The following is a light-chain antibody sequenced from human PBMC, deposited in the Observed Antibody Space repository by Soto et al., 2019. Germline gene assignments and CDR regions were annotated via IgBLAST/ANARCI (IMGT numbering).Light chain of an antibody. J-gene: IGKJ1*01. V-gene: IGKV4-1*01. Sequence: DIVMTQSPDSLAVSLGERATINCKSSQSVLYSSNNKNYLAWYQQKPGQPPKLLIYCASTRESGVPDRFSGSGSGTDFTLTISSLQAEDVAVYYCQQYYSTPQTFGQGTKVEIQ. CDR3: QQYYSTPQT. CDR2: CAS. CDR1: QSVLYSSNNKNY.